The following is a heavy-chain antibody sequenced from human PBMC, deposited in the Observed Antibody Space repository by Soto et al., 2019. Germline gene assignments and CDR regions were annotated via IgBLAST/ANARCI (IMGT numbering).Heavy chain of an antibody. V-gene: IGHV3-13*04. CDR2: IGTAGDT. D-gene: IGHD6-19*01. J-gene: IGHJ4*02. CDR3: ARTQSRWRHFDY. Sequence: EVQLVESGGGLVQPGGSLRLSCAASGFTFSSYAMHWVRQATGKGLEWVSAIGTAGDTYYPGSVKGRFTISRENAKNSLYLQMNSLRAGDTAVYYCARTQSRWRHFDYWGQGTLVTVSS. CDR1: GFTFSSYA.